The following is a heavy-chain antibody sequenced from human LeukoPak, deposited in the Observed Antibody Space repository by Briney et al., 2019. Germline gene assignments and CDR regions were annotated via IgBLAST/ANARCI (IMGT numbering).Heavy chain of an antibody. CDR1: GYTFTSYD. D-gene: IGHD3-10*01. V-gene: IGHV1-8*01. J-gene: IGHJ4*02. CDR2: KNPNSGNT. CDR3: ARGQSSDGYGSGPDFDY. Sequence: ASVKVSCKASGYTFTSYDINWVRQATGQGLEWMGWKNPNSGNTGYAQKFQGRVTMTRNTSISTAYMELSILRSEDTAVYYCARGQSSDGYGSGPDFDYWGQGTLVTVSS.